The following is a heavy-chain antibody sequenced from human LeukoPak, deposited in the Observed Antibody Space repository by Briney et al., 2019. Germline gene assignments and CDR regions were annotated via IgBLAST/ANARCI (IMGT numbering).Heavy chain of an antibody. CDR1: GFTVSSNY. V-gene: IGHV3-53*01. D-gene: IGHD1-26*01. CDR3: ARGPVVGATASPYFDY. CDR2: IYSGGST. J-gene: IGHJ4*02. Sequence: SGGSLRLSCAASGFTVSSNYMSWVRQAPGKGLEWVSVIYSGGSTYNADSVRGRFTISRDNSKNTLYLQMNSLRAEDTAVYYCARGPVVGATASPYFDYWGQGTLVTVSS.